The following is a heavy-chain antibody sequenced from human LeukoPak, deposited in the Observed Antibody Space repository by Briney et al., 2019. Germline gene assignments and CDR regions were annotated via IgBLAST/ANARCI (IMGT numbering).Heavy chain of an antibody. CDR2: INSDGSTT. D-gene: IGHD3-3*01. V-gene: IGHV3-74*01. CDR1: GFTFSSYW. J-gene: IGHJ4*02. Sequence: GSLRLPCAASGFTFSSYWMHWVRQAPGKGLVWVSRINSDGSTTTYADSVKGRFTISRDNAKNTLYLQMNSLRAEDTAVYYCVRNLDFWGDSEDYWGQGTLVTVSS. CDR3: VRNLDFWGDSEDY.